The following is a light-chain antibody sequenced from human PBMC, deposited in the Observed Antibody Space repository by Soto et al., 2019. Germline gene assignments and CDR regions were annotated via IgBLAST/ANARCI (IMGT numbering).Light chain of an antibody. V-gene: IGKV3-15*01. CDR1: QSISSSK. Sequence: EVVMTQSPATPSVSPGESATLSCRACQSISSSKLAWYQQNPGQAPRLLLYGVSNRATGVPARFSGSGSGTEFTLTISSLQSEDFAVYYCQQYDFWPRTFGQGTKVDIK. J-gene: IGKJ1*01. CDR2: GVS. CDR3: QQYDFWPRT.